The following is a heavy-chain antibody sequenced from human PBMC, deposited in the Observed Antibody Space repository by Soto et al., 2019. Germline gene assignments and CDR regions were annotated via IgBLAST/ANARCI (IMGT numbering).Heavy chain of an antibody. V-gene: IGHV3-23*01. CDR3: AKRDDAAHYYFDY. CDR1: GFTFSSHA. Sequence: HPGGSLRLSCAASGFTFSSHAMSWVRQAPGKGLEWVSTISGSGGTTFYPDSVKGRFTISRDNSKNTLYLQMNSLTAEDTAVYYCAKRDDAAHYYFDYWGQGALVTVSS. CDR2: ISGSGGTT. D-gene: IGHD2-15*01. J-gene: IGHJ4*02.